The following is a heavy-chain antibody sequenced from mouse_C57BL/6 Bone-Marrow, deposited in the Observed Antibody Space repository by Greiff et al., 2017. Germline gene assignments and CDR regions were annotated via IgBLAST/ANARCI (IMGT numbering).Heavy chain of an antibody. CDR3: ARGDYGDY. V-gene: IGHV1-63*01. J-gene: IGHJ2*01. Sequence: VQRVESGAELVRPGTSVKMSCKASGYTFTNYWIGWAKQRPGHGLEWIGDIYPGGGYTNYNEKFKGKATLTADTSSSTAYMQFSSLTSEDSAIYYCARGDYGDYWGQGTTLTVSS. CDR2: IYPGGGYT. D-gene: IGHD2-4*01. CDR1: GYTFTNYW.